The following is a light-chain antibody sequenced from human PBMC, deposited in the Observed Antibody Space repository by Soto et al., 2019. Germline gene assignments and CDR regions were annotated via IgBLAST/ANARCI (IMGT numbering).Light chain of an antibody. CDR3: QQYDNLPIT. V-gene: IGKV1-33*01. CDR2: DAS. J-gene: IGKJ5*01. Sequence: DIHVTHSPSSLSGSVWYIVTITCQASQDISNYLNWYQQKPGKAPKLLIYDASNLETGVPSRFSGSGSGTDFTFTISSLQPEDIATYYCQQYDNLPITLGQGTRLEI. CDR1: QDISNY.